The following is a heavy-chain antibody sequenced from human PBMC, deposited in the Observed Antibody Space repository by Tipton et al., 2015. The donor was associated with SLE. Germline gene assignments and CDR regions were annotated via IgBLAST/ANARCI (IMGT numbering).Heavy chain of an antibody. CDR3: ARHVDGNAYYPFDN. CDR1: GGSISYYF. J-gene: IGHJ4*02. V-gene: IGHV4-59*08. D-gene: IGHD3-22*01. Sequence: TLSLTCTVSGGSISYYFWSWIRQPPGKGLEWIGHISDSGSTNYNPSLNSRVTISVDTSKNQFSLRLSSVTAADTAVYFCARHVDGNAYYPFDNWGQGTLVTVSS. CDR2: ISDSGST.